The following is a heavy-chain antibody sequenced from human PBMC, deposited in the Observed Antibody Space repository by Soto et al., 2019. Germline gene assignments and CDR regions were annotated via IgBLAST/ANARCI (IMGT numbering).Heavy chain of an antibody. CDR2: IDFSGRT. CDR1: GYSLSSNTFY. D-gene: IGHD3-10*01. V-gene: IGHV4-39*02. Sequence: SETLSLTCTVSGYSLSSNTFYWGWIRQPPGKGLEWIGNIDFSGRTSYNPSLKSRVTISADASKNQFSLKLSSVTAADTAVYYCARGLVRGVISCWGQGTLVTVXS. J-gene: IGHJ4*02. CDR3: ARGLVRGVISC.